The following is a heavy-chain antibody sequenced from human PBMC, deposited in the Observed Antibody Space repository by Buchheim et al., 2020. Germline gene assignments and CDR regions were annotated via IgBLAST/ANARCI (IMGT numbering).Heavy chain of an antibody. D-gene: IGHD2-2*01. CDR1: GFTFGTYA. Sequence: EVQLLESGGGLAQPGGSLRLSCAASGFTFGTYAMNWVRQPPGRGLEWLSVIVGGGSGIHYADAVKGRITIPRNNTKNILYLQMNSLRGEDTAIYYCAKDRTPDGRYELDYWGRGNL. J-gene: IGHJ4*02. CDR2: IVGGGSGI. CDR3: AKDRTPDGRYELDY. V-gene: IGHV3-23*01.